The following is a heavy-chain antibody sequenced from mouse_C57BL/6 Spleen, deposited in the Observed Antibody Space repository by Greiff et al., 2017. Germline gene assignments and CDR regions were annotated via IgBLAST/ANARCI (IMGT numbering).Heavy chain of an antibody. CDR2: IRSRSSNYAT. D-gene: IGHD1-1*01. V-gene: IGHV10-3*01. Sequence: EVHLVESGGGLVQPKGSLKLSCAASGFTFNTYAMHWVRQAPGKGLEWVARIRSRSSNYATYYANSVKDRFTISRDDSQSMLYLQMNNLNTQDTAISSCVRGAYGSSHWYFDVWGTGTSVTVSS. J-gene: IGHJ1*03. CDR3: VRGAYGSSHWYFDV. CDR1: GFTFNTYA.